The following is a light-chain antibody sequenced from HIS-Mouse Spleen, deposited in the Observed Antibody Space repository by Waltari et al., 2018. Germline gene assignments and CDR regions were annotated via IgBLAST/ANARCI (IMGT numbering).Light chain of an antibody. J-gene: IGKJ2*01. CDR1: QSISSW. CDR2: KAS. CDR3: QQYNSYSMYT. Sequence: DIQMTQSPSTLSASVGDRVTITCRVSQSISSWLAWYQQKPGKAPKLLIYKASSLESGVPSRFSGSGSGTEFTLTISSLQPDDFATYYCQQYNSYSMYTFGQGTKLEIK. V-gene: IGKV1-5*03.